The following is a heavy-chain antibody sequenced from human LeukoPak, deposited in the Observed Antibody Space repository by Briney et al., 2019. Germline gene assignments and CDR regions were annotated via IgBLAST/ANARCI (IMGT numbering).Heavy chain of an antibody. V-gene: IGHV3-30-3*01. D-gene: IGHD3-22*01. CDR2: ISSDGSNK. J-gene: IGHJ4*02. CDR1: GFTFSSYA. Sequence: PGGPLRLSCAASGFTFSSYAMHRVRQAPGKGLEWVAVISSDGSNKSYADSVKGRFTISRDNSKNTLYLQMNSLRAEDTAVYYCARDMYDSSGYLFDYWGQGTLVTVSS. CDR3: ARDMYDSSGYLFDY.